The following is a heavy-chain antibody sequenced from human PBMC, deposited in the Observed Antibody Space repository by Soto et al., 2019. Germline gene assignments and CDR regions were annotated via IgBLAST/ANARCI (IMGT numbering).Heavy chain of an antibody. CDR3: ARVNTYDSSGYYYVDAFDI. CDR2: MNPNTGNT. Sequence: ASVKVSCKASGYTFTSSDVYWVRQATGQGLELMGWMNPNTGNTGYAQKFQGRVTMTRDTSTSTVYMELSSLRSEDTAVYYCARVNTYDSSGYYYVDAFDIWGQGTMVTVSS. J-gene: IGHJ3*02. D-gene: IGHD3-22*01. CDR1: GYTFTSSD. V-gene: IGHV1-8*01.